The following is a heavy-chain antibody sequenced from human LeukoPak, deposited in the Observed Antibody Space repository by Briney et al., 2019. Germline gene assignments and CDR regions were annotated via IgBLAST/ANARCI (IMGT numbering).Heavy chain of an antibody. V-gene: IGHV5-51*01. J-gene: IGHJ4*02. D-gene: IGHD6-19*01. CDR1: GYSFTNYW. Sequence: GESLKISCNGSGYSFTNYWIGWVRQVPGKVLWWMGIIYPGDSDTRYSPSFQGQVTISAAKSSSTAYLQWSSLKASDTAMYFCARRDTTGSIDYWGQGTLVTVSS. CDR3: ARRDTTGSIDY. CDR2: IYPGDSDT.